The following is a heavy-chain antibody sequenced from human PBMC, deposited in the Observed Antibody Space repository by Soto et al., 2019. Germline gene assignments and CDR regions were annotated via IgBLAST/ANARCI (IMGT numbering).Heavy chain of an antibody. CDR2: ISAYNGNT. V-gene: IGHV1-18*01. CDR1: GYTFTSYG. D-gene: IGHD6-19*01. Sequence: GASVKVSCKSSGYTFTSYGISWVRQAPGQGLEWMGWISAYNGNTNFAQKLQGRVTMTTDTSTSTTYMELRSLRSDDTAVYYCARGSSGWRFDYWGQGTLVTVSS. CDR3: ARGSSGWRFDY. J-gene: IGHJ4*02.